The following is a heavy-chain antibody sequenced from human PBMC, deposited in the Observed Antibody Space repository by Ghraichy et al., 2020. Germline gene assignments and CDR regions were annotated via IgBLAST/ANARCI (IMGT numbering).Heavy chain of an antibody. CDR1: GGSISSSSYY. J-gene: IGHJ5*02. D-gene: IGHD2-2*02. CDR3: ARKGEVVPAAIRGFSWFDP. V-gene: IGHV4-39*01. Sequence: SETLSLTCTVSGGSISSSSYYWGWIRQPPGKGLEWIGSIYYSGSTYYNPSLKSRVTISVDTSKNQFSLKLSSVTAADTAVYYCARKGEVVPAAIRGFSWFDPWGQGTLVTVSS. CDR2: IYYSGST.